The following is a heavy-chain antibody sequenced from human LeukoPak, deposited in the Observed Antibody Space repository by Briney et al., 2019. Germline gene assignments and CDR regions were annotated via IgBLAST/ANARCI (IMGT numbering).Heavy chain of an antibody. CDR3: ARHRDSSGYYGSYAFDI. Sequence: SETLSLTCTVSGGSISSYYWSWIRQPPGKGLEWIGYIYYSGSTNYNPSLKSRVNISVDTSKNQFSLKLSSVTAADTAVYYCARHRDSSGYYGSYAFDIWGQGTMVTVSS. V-gene: IGHV4-59*01. J-gene: IGHJ3*02. CDR1: GGSISSYY. D-gene: IGHD3-22*01. CDR2: IYYSGST.